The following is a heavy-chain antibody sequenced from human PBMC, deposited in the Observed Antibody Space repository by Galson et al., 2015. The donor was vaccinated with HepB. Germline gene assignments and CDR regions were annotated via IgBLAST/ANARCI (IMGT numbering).Heavy chain of an antibody. CDR1: GFTFSIYA. V-gene: IGHV3-23*01. CDR2: ISSGGDNT. J-gene: IGHJ3*02. D-gene: IGHD3-16*01. Sequence: SLRLSCAASGFTFSIYAMSWVRQAPGKVLEWVSSISSGGDNTHYADSAKGRFTISRDNSKNTLHIQMNSLRAEDTALYYCVKRGPNDGGAFDIWGQGTMVTVSS. CDR3: VKRGPNDGGAFDI.